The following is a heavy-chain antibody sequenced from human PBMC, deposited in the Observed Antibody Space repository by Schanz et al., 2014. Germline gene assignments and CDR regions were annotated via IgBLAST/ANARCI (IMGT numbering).Heavy chain of an antibody. V-gene: IGHV3-23*04. CDR1: GFTFSTYA. D-gene: IGHD2-2*02. J-gene: IGHJ6*02. Sequence: EVQLVESGGGLVQPGGSLRLSCAASGFTFSTYAMTWVRQAPGKGLEWVSTISGSGGSTYYADSVKGRFTISRDNSKNTLSLQLNSLRADDTAVYYCAKHLYQYNYYGMDVGGQGTTVTVSS. CDR3: AKHLYQYNYYGMDV. CDR2: ISGSGGST.